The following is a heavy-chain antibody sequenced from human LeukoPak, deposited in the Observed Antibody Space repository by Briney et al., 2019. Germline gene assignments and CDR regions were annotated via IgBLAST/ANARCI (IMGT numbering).Heavy chain of an antibody. V-gene: IGHV3-9*03. CDR2: ISWNRGSI. CDR1: GFTFDDYA. CDR3: AKDLSWAVAGPFDY. Sequence: SLRLSCAASGFTFDDYAMHWVRQAPGKGLEWVSGISWNRGSIGYADSVKGRFTISRDNAKNSLYLQMNSLRAEDMALYYCAKDLSWAVAGPFDYWGQGTLVTVSS. D-gene: IGHD6-19*01. J-gene: IGHJ4*02.